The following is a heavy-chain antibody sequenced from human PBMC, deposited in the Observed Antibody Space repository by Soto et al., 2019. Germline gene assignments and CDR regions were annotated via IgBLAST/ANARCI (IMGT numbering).Heavy chain of an antibody. Sequence: ASVKVSCKVSGYTLTELSMHWVRQAPGKGLEWMGGFDPEDGETVYAQKFQGRVTMTEDTSTDTAYMELSSLRSEDTAVYYCATAAGYSGYQIYYYYGMDVWGQGTTVTVSS. D-gene: IGHD5-12*01. CDR2: FDPEDGET. J-gene: IGHJ6*02. V-gene: IGHV1-24*01. CDR1: GYTLTELS. CDR3: ATAAGYSGYQIYYYYGMDV.